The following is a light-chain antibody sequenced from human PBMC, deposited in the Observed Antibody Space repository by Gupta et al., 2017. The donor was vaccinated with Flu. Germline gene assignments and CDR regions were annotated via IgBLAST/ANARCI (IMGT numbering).Light chain of an antibody. J-gene: IGLJ1*01. CDR3: SSYTSSSSPYV. CDR1: SSDVGGYNY. CDR2: EVS. Sequence: ITISCTGTSSDVGGYNYVSWYQQHPGKAPKLMIYEVSNRPSGISNRFSGSKSGDTASLTISGLQAEDEADYYCSSYTSSSSPYVFGTGTKVTVL. V-gene: IGLV2-14*01.